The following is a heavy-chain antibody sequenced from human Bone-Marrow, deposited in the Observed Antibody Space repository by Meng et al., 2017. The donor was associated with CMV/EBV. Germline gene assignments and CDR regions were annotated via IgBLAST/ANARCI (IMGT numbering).Heavy chain of an antibody. CDR1: GFIFSTYG. J-gene: IGHJ4*02. CDR2: IRSDGTNK. Sequence: GGSLRLSCAASGFIFSTYGMHWVRQAPGKGLEWVAFIRSDGTNKYYADSAKGRFTISRDNAKNSLYLQMNSLRAEDTAVYYCARGYWPHNQREWDYWGQGTLVTVSS. V-gene: IGHV3-30*02. CDR3: ARGYWPHNQREWDY. D-gene: IGHD2-8*02.